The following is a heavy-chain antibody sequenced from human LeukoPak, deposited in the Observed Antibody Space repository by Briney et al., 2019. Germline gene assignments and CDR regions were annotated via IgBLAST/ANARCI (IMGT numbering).Heavy chain of an antibody. CDR1: GFTFSSYG. CDR2: ISYDGSNK. J-gene: IGHJ4*02. Sequence: GGSLRLSCAASGFTFSSYGMHWVRQAPGKGLEWVAVISYDGSNKYYADSVKGRFTISRDNSKNTLYLQMNSLRAEDTAVYYCAKPGGYYDSSGYYFAYWGQGTLVTVSS. D-gene: IGHD3-22*01. V-gene: IGHV3-30*18. CDR3: AKPGGYYDSSGYYFAY.